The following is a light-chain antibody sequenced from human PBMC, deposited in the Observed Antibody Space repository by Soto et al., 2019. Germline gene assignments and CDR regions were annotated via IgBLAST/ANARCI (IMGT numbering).Light chain of an antibody. CDR3: QQYATSPPMYT. J-gene: IGKJ2*01. Sequence: EIVLTQSPGTLSLSPGERATLSCRASQSVTSGYLGWYRQKPGQAPRLLIYGASSRATGISDRFSGSGSGTDFTLTISRLEPEDFAVYYCQQYATSPPMYTFGQGTKVEIK. V-gene: IGKV3-20*01. CDR2: GAS. CDR1: QSVTSGY.